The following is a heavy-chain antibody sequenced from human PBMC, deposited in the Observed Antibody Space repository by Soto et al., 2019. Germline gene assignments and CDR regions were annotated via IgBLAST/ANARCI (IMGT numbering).Heavy chain of an antibody. Sequence: PSVKVSCKASGFTFTSSAVQWVRQARGQRLEWIGWIVVGSGNTNYAQKFQERVTITRDMSTSTAYMELSSLRSEDTAVYYCAASLIPPPYYYGMDVWGQGTTVTVSS. V-gene: IGHV1-58*01. CDR1: GFTFTSSA. J-gene: IGHJ6*02. CDR2: IVVGSGNT. CDR3: AASLIPPPYYYGMDV.